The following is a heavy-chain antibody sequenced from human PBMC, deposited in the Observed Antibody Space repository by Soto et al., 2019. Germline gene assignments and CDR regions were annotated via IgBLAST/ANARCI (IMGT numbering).Heavy chain of an antibody. D-gene: IGHD2-21*02. Sequence: QVQLVESGGGVVQPGRSLRLSCAASGFTFSSYAMHWVRQAPGKGLEWVAVISYDGSNKYYADSVKGRFTIPRDNSKNTLYLQMNSLRAEDTAVYYCAREEVLVVTAIPFDYWGQGTLVTVSS. CDR3: AREEVLVVTAIPFDY. CDR2: ISYDGSNK. J-gene: IGHJ4*02. CDR1: GFTFSSYA. V-gene: IGHV3-30-3*01.